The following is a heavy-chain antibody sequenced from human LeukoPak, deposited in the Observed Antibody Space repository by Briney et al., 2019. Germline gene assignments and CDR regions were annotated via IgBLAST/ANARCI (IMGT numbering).Heavy chain of an antibody. Sequence: GGSLRLSCAASGFTFSSYWMSWVRQAPGKGLEWVANIKQDGSEKYYVDSVKGRFTISRDNAKNSLYLQMNSLRAEDTAVYYCARDRGDYYDNSGYSFVWGQGTLVTVSS. J-gene: IGHJ4*02. V-gene: IGHV3-7*01. CDR2: IKQDGSEK. CDR1: GFTFSSYW. D-gene: IGHD3-22*01. CDR3: ARDRGDYYDNSGYSFV.